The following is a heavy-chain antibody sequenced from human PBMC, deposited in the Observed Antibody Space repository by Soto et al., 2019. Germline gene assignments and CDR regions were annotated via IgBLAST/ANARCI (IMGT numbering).Heavy chain of an antibody. CDR1: RFTFSSYS. V-gene: IGHV3-21*01. Sequence: GGSLRLSCAASRFTFSSYSMNWVRQAPGKGLEWVSSISSSSSYIYYADSMKGRFTISRDNAKNSLYLQMNSLRAEDTAVYYCARVKIDWRARSWGQGTLVTVSS. D-gene: IGHD2-21*01. J-gene: IGHJ5*02. CDR2: ISSSSSYI. CDR3: ARVKIDWRARS.